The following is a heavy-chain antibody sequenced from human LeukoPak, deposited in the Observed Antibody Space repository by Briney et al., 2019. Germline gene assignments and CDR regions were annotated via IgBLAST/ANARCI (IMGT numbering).Heavy chain of an antibody. D-gene: IGHD2-2*01. J-gene: IGHJ6*02. CDR2: ISAYNGDT. CDR3: ARADCTSTTCYYYYYGMDV. Sequence: ASVKVSCKASGYTFTRYGISWVRRAPGQGLEWMGWISAYNGDTNYAQKLQGRVTMTTDTSTSTAYMELRSLRSDDTAVYYCARADCTSTTCYYYYYGMDVWGQGTTVTVSS. V-gene: IGHV1-18*01. CDR1: GYTFTRYG.